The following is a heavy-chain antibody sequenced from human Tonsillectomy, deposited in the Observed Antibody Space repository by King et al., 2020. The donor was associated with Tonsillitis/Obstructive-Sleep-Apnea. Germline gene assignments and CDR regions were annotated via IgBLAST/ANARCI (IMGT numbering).Heavy chain of an antibody. Sequence: VQLVESGGGLVQPGGSLRLSCAASGFTFSSYWMHWVRQAPGKGLVWVSRINGDGSNTRYADSVKGRFTISRDNEKNTLYLQMNSLRAEDTAVYYCARGVTEVAAADYYYYYGMDVWGQGTTVTVSS. CDR3: ARGVTEVAAADYYYYYGMDV. CDR2: INGDGSNT. CDR1: GFTFSSYW. D-gene: IGHD6-13*01. V-gene: IGHV3-74*01. J-gene: IGHJ6*02.